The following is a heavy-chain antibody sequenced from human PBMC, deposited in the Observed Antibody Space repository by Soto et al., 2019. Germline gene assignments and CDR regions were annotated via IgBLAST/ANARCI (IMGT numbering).Heavy chain of an antibody. CDR3: AKSGLVCSGGSCYSEGHSDY. Sequence: GGSLRLSCAASGFTFSSYAMSWVRQAPGKGLEWVSAISGSGGSTYYADSVKGRFTISRDNSKNTLYLQMNSLRAEDTAVYYCAKSGLVCSGGSCYSEGHSDYWGQGTLVTVSS. CDR1: GFTFSSYA. V-gene: IGHV3-23*01. CDR2: ISGSGGST. J-gene: IGHJ4*02. D-gene: IGHD2-15*01.